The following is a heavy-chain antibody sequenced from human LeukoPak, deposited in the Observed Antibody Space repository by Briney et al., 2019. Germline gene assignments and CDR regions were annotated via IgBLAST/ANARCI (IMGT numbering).Heavy chain of an antibody. D-gene: IGHD6-19*01. CDR3: ARDAAVAGTVFDY. Sequence: SGRSLRLSCAASGFTFSNHGMHWVRQAPGKGLEWVSSISSSSSYIYYADSVKGRFTISRDNAKNSLYLQMNSLRAEDTAVYYFARDAAVAGTVFDYWGQGTLVTVSS. CDR1: GFTFSNHG. V-gene: IGHV3-21*01. J-gene: IGHJ4*02. CDR2: ISSSSSYI.